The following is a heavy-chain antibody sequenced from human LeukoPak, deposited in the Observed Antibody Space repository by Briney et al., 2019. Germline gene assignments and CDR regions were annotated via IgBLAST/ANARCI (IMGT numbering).Heavy chain of an antibody. V-gene: IGHV3-73*01. CDR3: SRHEALPGDY. CDR2: IRTKANNYAT. J-gene: IGHJ4*02. CDR1: GFTFSGST. D-gene: IGHD2-21*02. Sequence: GGSLRLSCAASGFTFSGSTVHWVRQASGKGLDWVGHIRTKANNYATAYAASVKGRFTISRDDSKNTAYLQMDSLKIEDTAVYYCSRHEALPGDYWGQGTLVTVSS.